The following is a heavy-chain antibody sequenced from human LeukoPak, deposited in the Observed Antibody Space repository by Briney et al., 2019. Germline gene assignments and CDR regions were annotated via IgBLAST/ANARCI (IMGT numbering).Heavy chain of an antibody. V-gene: IGHV4-59*08. CDR1: GGSISSYY. J-gene: IGHJ6*02. CDR3: ARVDIVATDPALMDV. D-gene: IGHD5-12*01. CDR2: IYYSGST. Sequence: SETLSLTCTVSGGSISSYYWSWIRQPPGKGLEWIGYIYYSGSTNYNPSLKSRVTISVDTSKNQFSLKLSSVTAADTAVYYCARVDIVATDPALMDVWGQGTTVTVSS.